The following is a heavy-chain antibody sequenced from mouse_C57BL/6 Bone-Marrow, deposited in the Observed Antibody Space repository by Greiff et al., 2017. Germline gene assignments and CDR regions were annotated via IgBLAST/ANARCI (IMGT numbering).Heavy chain of an antibody. J-gene: IGHJ4*01. D-gene: IGHD6-5*01. CDR3: ARPLPYHYAMDY. Sequence: DVKLQESGGGLVKPGRSLTLSCAVSGFTFSDYGMHWVRQAPEKGLEWVAYISIGSSTIYYAATVKGRFTISRDNAKNTLFLQMTSLTSEDTAMCYCARPLPYHYAMDYWGQGTSVTVSS. CDR1: GFTFSDYG. V-gene: IGHV5-17*01. CDR2: ISIGSSTI.